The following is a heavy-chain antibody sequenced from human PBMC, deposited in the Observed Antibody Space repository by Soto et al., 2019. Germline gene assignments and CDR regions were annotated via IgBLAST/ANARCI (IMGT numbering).Heavy chain of an antibody. CDR3: ARMLYYAMEV. Sequence: QVTLKESGPVLVKPTETLTLTCTVSGFSLNHPRMGVSWIRQPPEKALEWLAHISSSDEKSYSTSLSSRLTISKDTSESQVVLTMTNMDPVDTATYYCARMLYYAMEVWGQGTTVAVSS. J-gene: IGHJ6*02. CDR2: ISSSDEK. V-gene: IGHV2-26*01. CDR1: GFSLNHPRMG.